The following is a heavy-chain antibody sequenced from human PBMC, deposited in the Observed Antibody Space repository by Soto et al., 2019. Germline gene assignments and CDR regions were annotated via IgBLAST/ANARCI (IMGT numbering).Heavy chain of an antibody. CDR3: ATRGRSLGYYYGMDV. V-gene: IGHV1-3*01. D-gene: IGHD3-10*01. Sequence: QVQLVQSGAEVKKPGASVKVSCKAYGYTFTSYPMHWVRQAPGQRLEWMGWINAGNGNTKYSQKFQGRVTITRDTFASTAYMELSSLRSEDTAVYYCATRGRSLGYYYGMDVWGQGTTVTVSS. CDR2: INAGNGNT. J-gene: IGHJ6*02. CDR1: GYTFTSYP.